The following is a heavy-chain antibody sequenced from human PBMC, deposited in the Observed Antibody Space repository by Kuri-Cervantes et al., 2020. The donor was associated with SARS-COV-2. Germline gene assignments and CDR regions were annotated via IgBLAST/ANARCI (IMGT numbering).Heavy chain of an antibody. D-gene: IGHD1-1*01. J-gene: IGHJ6*02. CDR2: IYHSGST. V-gene: IGHV4-4*02. Sequence: SCAVSGGSISSSNWWSWVRQPPGKGLEWIGEIYHSGSTNYNPSLKSRVTISVDKSKNQFSLKLSSVTAADTAVYYCASVPNGYYYYGMDVWGQGTTVTVSS. CDR3: ASVPNGYYYYGMDV. CDR1: GGSISSSNW.